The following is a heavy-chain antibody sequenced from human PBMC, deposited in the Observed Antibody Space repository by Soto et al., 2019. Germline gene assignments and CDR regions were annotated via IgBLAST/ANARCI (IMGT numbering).Heavy chain of an antibody. D-gene: IGHD2-2*01. CDR3: VRSGCSSTACHTDWFDP. J-gene: IGHJ5*02. CDR1: GASVDSGGYS. V-gene: IGHV4-30-2*01. CDR2: IYHGVST. Sequence: QLKLQESGSGLVQPSQTLSLTCAVSGASVDSGGYSWSWIRQPPGKGLEWIGYIYHGVSTDYNPSLKSRVTISVASSKNLFSLSLSSVTAADSAVYFCVRSGCSSTACHTDWFDPWGPGTLVTVSS.